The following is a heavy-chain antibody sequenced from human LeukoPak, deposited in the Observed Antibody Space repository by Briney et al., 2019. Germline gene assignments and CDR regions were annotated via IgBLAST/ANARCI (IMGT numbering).Heavy chain of an antibody. J-gene: IGHJ4*02. CDR2: ISGNGGST. Sequence: GGSLRLSCAASGFTFSSYALTWVRQAPGKGLEWVSAISGNGGSTNYADSVKGRFTISRDNSKNTLYLQVNSLRAEGTAVYYCAKYRSAWSFDYWGQGTLVTVSS. CDR3: AKYRSAWSFDY. D-gene: IGHD6-13*01. CDR1: GFTFSSYA. V-gene: IGHV3-23*01.